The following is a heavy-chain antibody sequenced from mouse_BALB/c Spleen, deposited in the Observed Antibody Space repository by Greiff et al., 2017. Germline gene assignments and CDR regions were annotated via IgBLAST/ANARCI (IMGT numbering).Heavy chain of an antibody. J-gene: IGHJ2*01. CDR2: INPSNGGT. CDR3: TRGDYGSSFDY. CDR1: GYTFTSYY. V-gene: IGHV1S81*02. Sequence: QVQLQQSGAELVKPGASVKLSCKASGYTFTSYYMYWVKQRPGQGLELIGEINPSNGGTNFNEKFKSKATLTVDKSSSTAYMQLSSLTSEDSAVYYCTRGDYGSSFDYWGQGTTLTVSS. D-gene: IGHD1-1*01.